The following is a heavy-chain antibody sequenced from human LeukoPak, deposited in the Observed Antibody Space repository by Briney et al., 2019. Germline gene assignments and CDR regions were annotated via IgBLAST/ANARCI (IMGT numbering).Heavy chain of an antibody. CDR2: IYTGGNI. CDR1: GGSISSGSYY. J-gene: IGHJ3*02. CDR3: ARVTSGYYTADAFDI. D-gene: IGHD3-3*01. Sequence: SETLSLTCTVSGGSISSGSYYWSWIRQPAGRGLEWIGRIYTGGNINYNPSLKRRVTISLDTSKNQFSLRLSSVTAADTAVYYCARVTSGYYTADAFDIWGQGTMVTVSS. V-gene: IGHV4-61*02.